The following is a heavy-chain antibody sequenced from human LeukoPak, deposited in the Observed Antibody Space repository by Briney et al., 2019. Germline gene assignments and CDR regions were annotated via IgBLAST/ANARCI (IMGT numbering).Heavy chain of an antibody. Sequence: PGGSLRLSCAASGFTFSSYGMHWVRQAPGKGLEWVANIKQDGRDKYYVDSVKGRFTISRDNAKNSLYLQMNSLRAEDTAVYYCAKRRATQGVYNGLHVWGQGTTVTVSS. V-gene: IGHV3-7*03. J-gene: IGHJ6*02. D-gene: IGHD3-16*01. CDR3: AKRRATQGVYNGLHV. CDR2: IKQDGRDK. CDR1: GFTFSSYG.